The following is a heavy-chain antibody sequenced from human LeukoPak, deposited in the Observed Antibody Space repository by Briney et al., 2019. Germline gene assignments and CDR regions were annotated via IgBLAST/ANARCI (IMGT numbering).Heavy chain of an antibody. CDR2: ISSSSYI. J-gene: IGHJ6*03. Sequence: GGSLRLSCAASGFTFSSYSMNWVRQAPGKGLEWVSSISSSSYIYYADSVKGRFTISRDNAKNSLYLQMNSLRAEDTAVYYCARGPDSYYDFWSGYYTNYYYMDVWGKGTTVTVSS. CDR1: GFTFSSYS. CDR3: ARGPDSYYDFWSGYYTNYYYMDV. D-gene: IGHD3-3*01. V-gene: IGHV3-21*01.